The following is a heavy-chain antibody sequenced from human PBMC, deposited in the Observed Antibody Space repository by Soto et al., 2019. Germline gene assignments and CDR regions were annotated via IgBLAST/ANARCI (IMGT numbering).Heavy chain of an antibody. CDR2: INAKSGNP. Sequence: GASVKVSCKASGYTFTDYYLHWVRQAPGQGFEWVGRINAKSGNPKYVPKFQGRVTVTRDTSTSTVYMELNRLTSDDTAVYFCASEDCRNNCLKGFGYWGQGTLVTVSS. CDR1: GYTFTDYY. D-gene: IGHD2-15*01. CDR3: ASEDCRNNCLKGFGY. J-gene: IGHJ4*02. V-gene: IGHV1-2*06.